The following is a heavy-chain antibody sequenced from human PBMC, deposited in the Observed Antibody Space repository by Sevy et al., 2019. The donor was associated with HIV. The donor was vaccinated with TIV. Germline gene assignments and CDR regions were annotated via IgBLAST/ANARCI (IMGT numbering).Heavy chain of an antibody. V-gene: IGHV3-33*01. CDR1: GFTFSSYG. J-gene: IGHJ4*02. D-gene: IGHD3-22*01. CDR3: ARDERLGGIPSSGYYYTGLAFDY. Sequence: GGSLRLSCAASGFTFSSYGMHWVRQAPGKGLEWVAVIWYDGSNKYYADSVKGRFTISRDNSKNTLYLQMNSLRAEDTAVYYCARDERLGGIPSSGYYYTGLAFDYWGQGTLVTVSS. CDR2: IWYDGSNK.